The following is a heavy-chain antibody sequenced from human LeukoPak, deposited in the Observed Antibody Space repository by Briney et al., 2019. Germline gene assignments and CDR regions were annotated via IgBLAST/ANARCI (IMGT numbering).Heavy chain of an antibody. J-gene: IGHJ5*02. V-gene: IGHV4-38-2*02. Sequence: SETLSLTCTVSGYSISSGYFWGWMRQPPGKGLEWIGSIYQSETAHYNPSLKSRVTISVDTSKNQFSLKLSSVTAADTAVYYCARRKFRGYSYGYVGWFDPWGQGTLVTVSS. CDR3: ARRKFRGYSYGYVGWFDP. D-gene: IGHD5-18*01. CDR2: IYQSETA. CDR1: GYSISSGYF.